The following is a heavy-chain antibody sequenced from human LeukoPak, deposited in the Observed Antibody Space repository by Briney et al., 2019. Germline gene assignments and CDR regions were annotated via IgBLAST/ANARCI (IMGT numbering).Heavy chain of an antibody. J-gene: IGHJ4*02. CDR2: TSYDGTTK. D-gene: IGHD3-10*01. Sequence: PGRSPRLSCAASGFTFSSHGMHWVRQAPGKALEWVAVTSYDGTTKYYADSAKGRFNISRDNSKNTLYLQMDSLRVDDTAVYYCAKDATLFGDQYFDYWGQGTLVIVSS. CDR3: AKDATLFGDQYFDY. V-gene: IGHV3-30*18. CDR1: GFTFSSHG.